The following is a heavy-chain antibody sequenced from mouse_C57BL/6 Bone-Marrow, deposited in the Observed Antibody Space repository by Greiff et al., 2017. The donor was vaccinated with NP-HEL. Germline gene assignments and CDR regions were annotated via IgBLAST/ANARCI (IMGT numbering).Heavy chain of an antibody. J-gene: IGHJ1*03. CDR2: GQGLEWIG. D-gene: IGHD2-1*01. CDR3: SEESAVYYCAWGGKGEYFDV. CDR1: YTFSRRVH. V-gene: IGHV1-87*01. Sequence: VQLQQSGPELARPWASVKISCQAFYTFSRRVHFAIRDTNYWMQWVKQRPGQGLEWIGAIYPGNGDTSYKQKFKGKATLTADKSASTAYMQLSSLRSEESAVYYCAWGGKGEYFDVWGTGTTVTVSS.